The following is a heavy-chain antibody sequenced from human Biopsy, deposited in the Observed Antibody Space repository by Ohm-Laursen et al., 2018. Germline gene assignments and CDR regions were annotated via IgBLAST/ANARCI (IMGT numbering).Heavy chain of an antibody. J-gene: IGHJ1*01. V-gene: IGHV1-69*06. CDR2: NIPILGTG. Sequence: SVKVSCKSPGGTFSNYGVNWVRQAPGQGLEWLGGNIPILGTGNYAQKFQDRVTVAADTSTSTATMELRSLRSDDTAVYHCATKLTGYFHHWGQGTLVIVSS. CDR3: ATKLTGYFHH. CDR1: GGTFSNYG. D-gene: IGHD3-9*01.